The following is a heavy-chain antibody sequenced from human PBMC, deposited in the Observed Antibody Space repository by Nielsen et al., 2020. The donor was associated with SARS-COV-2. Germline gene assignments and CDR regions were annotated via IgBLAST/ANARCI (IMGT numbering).Heavy chain of an antibody. CDR2: ISYDGSNK. CDR1: GFTFSSYA. J-gene: IGHJ4*02. CDR3: ARDGSGWYIGY. Sequence: GGSLRLSCAASGFTFSSYAMHWVRQAPGKGLEWVAVISYDGSNKYYAGSVKGRFTISRDNSKNTLYLQMNSLRAEDTAVYYCARDGSGWYIGYWGQGTLVTVSS. V-gene: IGHV3-30-3*01. D-gene: IGHD6-19*01.